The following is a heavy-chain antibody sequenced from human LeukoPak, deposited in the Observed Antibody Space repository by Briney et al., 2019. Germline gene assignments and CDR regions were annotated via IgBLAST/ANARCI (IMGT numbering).Heavy chain of an antibody. V-gene: IGHV3-30*03. CDR1: GFTFSSYG. Sequence: GGSLRLSCAASGFTFSSYGIHWVRQAPGKGLEWVAVISYDGSNKYYADSVKGRFTISRDNSKNTLYLQMNSLRAEDTAVYYCVRTWGSGYSAPPGDWGQGSLVTVSS. CDR3: VRTWGSGYSAPPGD. J-gene: IGHJ4*02. D-gene: IGHD6-13*01. CDR2: ISYDGSNK.